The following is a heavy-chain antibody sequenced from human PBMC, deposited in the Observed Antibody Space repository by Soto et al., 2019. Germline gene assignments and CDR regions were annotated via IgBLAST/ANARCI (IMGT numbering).Heavy chain of an antibody. V-gene: IGHV3-66*01. Sequence: EVRLVETGGGLVQNGGSLRLSCAASGVTVGNNYMSWVRQAPGKGLEGDAVTYSGGDTRYTDSVKGRCTMSRDSTKNTVYLQMDSLRADDKAVYFCAKNVPGTDLGYWGQGCLVTVSS. J-gene: IGHJ4*02. CDR3: AKNVPGTDLGY. CDR1: GVTVGNNY. D-gene: IGHD3-10*01. CDR2: TYSGGDT.